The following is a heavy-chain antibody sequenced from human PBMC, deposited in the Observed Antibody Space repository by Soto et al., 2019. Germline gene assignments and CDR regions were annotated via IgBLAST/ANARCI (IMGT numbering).Heavy chain of an antibody. CDR1: GFTFSSYA. CDR2: ISYDGSNK. Sequence: PGGSLRLSCAASGFTFSSYAMHWVRQAPGKGLEWVAVISYDGSNKYYADSVKGRFTISRDNSKNTLYLQMNSLRAEDTAVYYCARETEWGQGTLVTGS. V-gene: IGHV3-30-3*01. J-gene: IGHJ4*02. CDR3: ARETE.